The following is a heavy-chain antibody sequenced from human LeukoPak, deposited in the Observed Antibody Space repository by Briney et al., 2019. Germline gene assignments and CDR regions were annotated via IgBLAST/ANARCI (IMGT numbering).Heavy chain of an antibody. Sequence: SETLSLTCTVSGYSVSSGYYWGWIRQPPGKGLEWIGSIYHSGSTYYNPSLKSRVTISVDTSKNQFSLKLSSVTAADTAVYYCARDYGRRYFDYWGQGTLVTVSS. CDR1: GYSVSSGYY. D-gene: IGHD4-17*01. CDR3: ARDYGRRYFDY. V-gene: IGHV4-38-2*02. J-gene: IGHJ4*02. CDR2: IYHSGST.